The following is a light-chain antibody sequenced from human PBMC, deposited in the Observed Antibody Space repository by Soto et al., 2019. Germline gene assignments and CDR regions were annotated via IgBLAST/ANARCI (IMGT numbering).Light chain of an antibody. CDR3: QQFATSPLT. Sequence: EMVLTQSPGTLSLSPGERATLSCRASQSVSSIYLAWYQQKPGQAPRLLIYGASSRATGIPDRFSGSGSGTDFTLTISRLEPEDVAVYYCQQFATSPLTFGGGTKVDIK. J-gene: IGKJ4*01. CDR2: GAS. V-gene: IGKV3-20*01. CDR1: QSVSSIY.